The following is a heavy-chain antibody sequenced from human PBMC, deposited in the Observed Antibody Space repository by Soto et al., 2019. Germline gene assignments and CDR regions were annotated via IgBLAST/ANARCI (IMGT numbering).Heavy chain of an antibody. Sequence: QLQLQESGPGLIKPSETLSLNYTVSGGSISSSSYYWGWIRQPPGKGLEWIGSIYYSGSTYYNPSLKSRVTISVDTSKNQFSLKLSSVTSADTAVYYCARHDWAKPFDYWGQGTLVTVSS. CDR2: IYYSGST. J-gene: IGHJ4*02. D-gene: IGHD3-9*01. V-gene: IGHV4-39*01. CDR3: ARHDWAKPFDY. CDR1: GGSISSSSYY.